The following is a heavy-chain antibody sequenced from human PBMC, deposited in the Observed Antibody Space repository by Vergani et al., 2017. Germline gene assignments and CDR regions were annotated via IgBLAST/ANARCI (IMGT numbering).Heavy chain of an antibody. CDR1: GNPLPELS. CDR3: ATSFLIPAAPYYYYGMDV. J-gene: IGHJ6*02. CDR2: FDPEDGET. Sequence: QVQLVQSGAEVKTPGASVKVSCKVSGNPLPELSMPWVRQAPGKGLEWMRGFDPEDGETIYAQKFQGRVTMTEATSTDTAYMELSSLRSEDTAVYYCATSFLIPAAPYYYYGMDVWGQGTTVTVSS. V-gene: IGHV1-24*01. D-gene: IGHD2-2*01.